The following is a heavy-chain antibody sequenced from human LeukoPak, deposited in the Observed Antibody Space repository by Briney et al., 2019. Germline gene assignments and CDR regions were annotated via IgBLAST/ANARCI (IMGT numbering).Heavy chain of an antibody. CDR3: ARGLGIFGVVYFDY. CDR1: GGSFSADY. D-gene: IGHD3-3*01. CDR2: INHSGST. V-gene: IGHV4-34*01. J-gene: IGHJ4*02. Sequence: KPSETLSLTCAVYGGSFSADYWSWIRQPPGKGLEWIGEINHSGSTNYNPSLKSRVTISVDTSKNQFSLKLFSVTAADTAVYYCARGLGIFGVVYFDYWGQGTLATVSS.